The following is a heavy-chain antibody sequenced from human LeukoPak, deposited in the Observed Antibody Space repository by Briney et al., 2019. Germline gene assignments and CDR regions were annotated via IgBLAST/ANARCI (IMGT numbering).Heavy chain of an antibody. V-gene: IGHV4-39*01. J-gene: IGHJ4*02. Sequence: SETLSLTCAVSGASISSRGYFWGWLRLPPGKGLEWIGSIYYSGNTYYNPSLQSRVTISIHTSKNQFSLDLSSVTAADTAVYYCARAPPPYMVPEWGEGTLVSVPS. D-gene: IGHD1-14*01. CDR1: GASISSRGYF. CDR2: IYYSGNT. CDR3: ARAPPPYMVPE.